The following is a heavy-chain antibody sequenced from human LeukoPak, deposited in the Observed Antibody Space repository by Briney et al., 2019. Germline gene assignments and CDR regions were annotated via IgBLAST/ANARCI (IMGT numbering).Heavy chain of an antibody. D-gene: IGHD1-7*01. Sequence: ASVTVSCKASGYTFTTYYMHWVRQAPGQGLEWVGIINPRGGSTTYAQKFQGRVTMTRDTSTSTVYMELSSLKSDDTAVYYCARGGGPGNYPFDFWGQGTLVTVSP. CDR3: ARGGGPGNYPFDF. CDR1: GYTFTTYY. V-gene: IGHV1-46*01. J-gene: IGHJ4*02. CDR2: INPRGGST.